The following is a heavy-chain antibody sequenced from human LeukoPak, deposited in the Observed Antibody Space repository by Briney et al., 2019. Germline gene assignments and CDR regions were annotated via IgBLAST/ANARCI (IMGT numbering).Heavy chain of an antibody. D-gene: IGHD4-17*01. CDR1: GYSFTSYW. CDR3: ARTVTTFEDNAFDI. V-gene: IGHV5-51*01. Sequence: GESLKISCKGSGYSFTSYWIGWVRQMPGKGLEWMGFIYPGDSDTRYSPSFQGQVTISADKSISTAYLQWSSLKATDTAMYYSARTVTTFEDNAFDIWGQGTMVTVSS. J-gene: IGHJ3*02. CDR2: IYPGDSDT.